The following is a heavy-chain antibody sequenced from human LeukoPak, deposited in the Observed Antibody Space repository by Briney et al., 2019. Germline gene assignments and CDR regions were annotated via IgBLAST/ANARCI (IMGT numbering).Heavy chain of an antibody. V-gene: IGHV1-3*02. D-gene: IGHD3-3*01. J-gene: IGHJ4*02. CDR2: SNAGNGNT. CDR1: GYTFTSYA. CDR3: AREESGYYDY. Sequence: ASVKVSCKASGYTFTSYAMHWVRQAPGQRLEWMGWSNAGNGNTKYSQEFQGRVTMTTDTSTSTAYMELRSLRSDDTAVYYCAREESGYYDYWGQGTLVTVSS.